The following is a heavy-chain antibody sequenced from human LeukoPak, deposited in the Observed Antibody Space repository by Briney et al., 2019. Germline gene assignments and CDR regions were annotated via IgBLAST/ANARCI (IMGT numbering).Heavy chain of an antibody. CDR2: ISYDGSNK. V-gene: IGHV3-30*03. CDR1: GFTFSSYG. J-gene: IGHJ6*03. Sequence: GGSLRLSCAASGFTFSSYGMHWVRQAPGKGLEWVAVISYDGSNKYYADSVKGRFTISRDNSKNTLYLQMNSLRAEDTAVYYCATQDYYMDVWGKGTTVTVSS. CDR3: ATQDYYMDV.